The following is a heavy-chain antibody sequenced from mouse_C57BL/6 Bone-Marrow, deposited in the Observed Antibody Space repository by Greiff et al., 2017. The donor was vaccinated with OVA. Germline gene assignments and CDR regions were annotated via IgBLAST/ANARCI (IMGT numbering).Heavy chain of an antibody. J-gene: IGHJ1*03. Sequence: VKLMESGPGLVQPSQSLSITCTVSGFSLTSYGVHWVRQPPGKGLEWLGVIWSGGSTDYNAAFISRLSISKDNSKSQVFFKMNSLQADDTAIYHCAKTGFITTVVATLDWYFDVWGTGTTVTVSS. V-gene: IGHV2-4*01. CDR2: IWSGGST. D-gene: IGHD1-1*01. CDR1: GFSLTSYG. CDR3: AKTGFITTVVATLDWYFDV.